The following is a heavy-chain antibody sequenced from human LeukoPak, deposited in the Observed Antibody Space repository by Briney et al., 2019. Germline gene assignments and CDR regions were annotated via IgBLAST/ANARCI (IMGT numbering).Heavy chain of an antibody. D-gene: IGHD3-10*01. V-gene: IGHV4-38-2*01. CDR2: IYHSGST. CDR3: ARARDYGSGTWYLDY. CDR1: GYSISSGYY. Sequence: PSEILSLTCAVSGYSISSGYYWGWIRQPPGEGLEWIGSIYHSGSTYYNPSLKSRVTISVDTSKNQFSLKLSSVTAADTAVYYCARARDYGSGTWYLDYWGQGTLVTVSS. J-gene: IGHJ4*02.